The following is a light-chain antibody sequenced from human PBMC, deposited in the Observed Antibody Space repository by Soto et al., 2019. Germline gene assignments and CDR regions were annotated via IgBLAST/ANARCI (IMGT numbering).Light chain of an antibody. J-gene: IGKJ4*01. CDR3: QQYESSPIT. CDR2: GAS. Sequence: EIVLTQSPGTLYLSPGERATLSCRASQTLSSNSLAWYQQRPGQTPRVLVYGASNRATGIPDKFSGSGSGTDFTLTISRLEPEDFAVYYCQQYESSPITFGGGTKVDI. V-gene: IGKV3-20*01. CDR1: QTLSSNS.